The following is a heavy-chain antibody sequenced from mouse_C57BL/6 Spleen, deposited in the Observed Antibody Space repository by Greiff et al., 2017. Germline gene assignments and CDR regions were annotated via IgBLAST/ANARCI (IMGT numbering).Heavy chain of an antibody. J-gene: IGHJ3*01. V-gene: IGHV1-15*01. D-gene: IGHD1-1*01. CDR2: IDPETGGT. CDR3: THPLATVVATEAY. CDR1: GYTFTDYE. Sequence: QVQLQQSGAELVRPGASVTLSCKASGYTFTDYEMHWVKQTPVHGLEWIGAIDPETGGTAYNQKFKGKAILTADKSSSTAYMELRSLTSEDSAVYYCTHPLATVVATEAYWGQGTLVTVSA.